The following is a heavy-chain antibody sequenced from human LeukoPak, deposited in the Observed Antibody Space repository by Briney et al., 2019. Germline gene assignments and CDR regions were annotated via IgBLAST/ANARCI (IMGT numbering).Heavy chain of an antibody. CDR1: GGSMSSYY. CDR3: ARGGWSVDY. J-gene: IGHJ4*02. CDR2: IYFNGKT. D-gene: IGHD6-19*01. V-gene: IGHV4-59*08. Sequence: SETLSLTCTVSGGSMSSYYWSWIRQPPGKGLEWIGYIYFNGKTNYSPSLNSRVTISVDTSRNQFSLKLNSVTAADTAVYYCARGGWSVDYWGQGTLVTVSS.